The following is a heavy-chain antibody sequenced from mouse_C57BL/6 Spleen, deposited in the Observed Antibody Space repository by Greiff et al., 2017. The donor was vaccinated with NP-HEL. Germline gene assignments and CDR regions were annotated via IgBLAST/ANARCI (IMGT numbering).Heavy chain of an antibody. Sequence: EVKVVESEGGLVQPGSSMKLSCTASGFTFSDYYMAWVRQVPEKGLEWVANINYDGSSTYYLDSLKSRFIISRDNAKNILYLQMSSLKSEDTATYYCARAPYGSRGGFAYWGQGTLVTVSA. J-gene: IGHJ3*01. V-gene: IGHV5-16*01. CDR1: GFTFSDYY. CDR2: INYDGSST. D-gene: IGHD1-1*01. CDR3: ARAPYGSRGGFAY.